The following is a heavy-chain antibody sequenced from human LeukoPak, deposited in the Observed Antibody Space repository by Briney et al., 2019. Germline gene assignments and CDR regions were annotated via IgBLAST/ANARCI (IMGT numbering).Heavy chain of an antibody. V-gene: IGHV3-74*01. CDR2: INSDGSST. D-gene: IGHD3-10*01. CDR3: ARENVYYYGSGSQNWFDP. Sequence: GGSLRLSCAASGFTFSSYWMHWVRQAPGKGLVWVSRINSDGSSTSYADSVKGRFTISRDNAKNTLYLQMNSLRAEDTAVYYCARENVYYYGSGSQNWFDPWGQGTLVAVSS. J-gene: IGHJ5*02. CDR1: GFTFSSYW.